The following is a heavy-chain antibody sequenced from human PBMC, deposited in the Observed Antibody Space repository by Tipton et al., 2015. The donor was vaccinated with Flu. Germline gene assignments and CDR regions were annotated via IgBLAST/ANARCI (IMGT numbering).Heavy chain of an antibody. V-gene: IGHV4-39*07. D-gene: IGHD5-12*01. CDR1: GGSLNTGAYY. Sequence: TLSLTCTVSGGSLNTGAYYWAWIRQTPGEGLEWIGSAFYGGATYYNPSLKGRVTFSADASKNLFSLKMHSVTAADAAVYYCARESGGFDFQHFYGVDVWGHGTTVTVSS. CDR2: AFYGGAT. J-gene: IGHJ6*02. CDR3: ARESGGFDFQHFYGVDV.